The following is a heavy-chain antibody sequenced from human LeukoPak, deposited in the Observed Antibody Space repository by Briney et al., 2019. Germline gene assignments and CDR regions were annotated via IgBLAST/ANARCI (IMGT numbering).Heavy chain of an antibody. J-gene: IGHJ4*02. V-gene: IGHV3-48*01. D-gene: IGHD5-24*01. CDR1: GFTFSSYS. Sequence: PGGSLRLSCAASGFTFSSYSMNWVRQAPGKGLEWVSYISSSSSTIYYADSVKGRFTISRDNAKNSLYLQMNSLRAEDTAVYYCARDLDGLTRITLGYWGQGTLVTVSS. CDR3: ARDLDGLTRITLGY. CDR2: ISSSSSTI.